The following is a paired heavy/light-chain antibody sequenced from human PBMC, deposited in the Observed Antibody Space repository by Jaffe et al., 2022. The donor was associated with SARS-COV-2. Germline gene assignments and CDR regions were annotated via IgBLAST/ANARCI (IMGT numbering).Heavy chain of an antibody. D-gene: IGHD2-8*01. J-gene: IGHJ4*02. CDR3: AGDQMGY. CDR2: INEDGSAK. V-gene: IGHV3-7*01. CDR1: GFTFSSYW. Sequence: EVQLVESGGGLVQPGGSLRLSCAASGFTFSSYWMNWVRQAPGQGLESVANINEDGSAKNYVDSVKGRFTISRDNAKNSLYLQMNSLRAEDAAVYYCAGDQMGYWGQGTLVTVSS.
Light chain of an antibody. V-gene: IGKV2-30*01. CDR3: MQGTDWPAT. CDR2: KVS. J-gene: IGKJ1*01. Sequence: DVVMTQSPLSLPVTLGQPASISCRSSQSLVNSDGNTYLNWIQQRPGQSPRRLIYKVSNRDSGVPDRFSGRGSGTDFTLKISRVEAEDVGVYYCMQGTDWPATFGQGTKVEI. CDR1: QSLVNSDGNTY.